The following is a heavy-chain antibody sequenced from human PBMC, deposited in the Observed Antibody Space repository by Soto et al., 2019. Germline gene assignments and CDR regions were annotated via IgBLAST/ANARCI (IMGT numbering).Heavy chain of an antibody. V-gene: IGHV3-23*01. J-gene: IGHJ4*02. CDR2: INLNGVTT. CDR3: AKRLNSLNSVFDF. Sequence: LLESGGSLVQPGGSLRLSCAASGFTFATSAMAWVRQVPGKGLECVSSINLNGVTTFYADSVKGRFTISRDNSKNTLFLQMNSLRAEDTAVYYCAKRLNSLNSVFDFWGQGSLVTVSS. CDR1: GFTFATSA. D-gene: IGHD1-26*01.